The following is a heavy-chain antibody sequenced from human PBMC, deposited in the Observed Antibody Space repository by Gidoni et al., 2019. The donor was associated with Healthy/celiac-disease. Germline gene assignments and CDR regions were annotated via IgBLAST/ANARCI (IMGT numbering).Heavy chain of an antibody. D-gene: IGHD6-13*01. CDR3: ARDLGSSWSMPNHYYYYYGMDV. J-gene: IGHJ6*02. V-gene: IGHV3-30-3*01. CDR1: GFTFSSYA. Sequence: QVQLVESGGGVVQPGRSLRLSCAASGFTFSSYAMHGVRQAPGKGLEWVAVISYDGSNKYYAYSVKGRFTISRDNSKNTLYLQMNSLRAEDTAVYYCARDLGSSWSMPNHYYYYYGMDVWGQGTTVTVSS. CDR2: ISYDGSNK.